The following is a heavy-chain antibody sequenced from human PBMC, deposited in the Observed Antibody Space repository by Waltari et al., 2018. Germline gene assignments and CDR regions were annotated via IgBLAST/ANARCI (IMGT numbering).Heavy chain of an antibody. Sequence: EVQLVESGGGLVKPGGSIRLSCSASGFPFGKAGRNWKHQAPGKGLEWVGRIKSTVDGGTTDYAAPVQGRFTISRDDSKNTLYLQMSSLRTEDTAVYYCLFVDTALIIPDVFDLWGQGTLVTVSS. V-gene: IGHV3-15*01. CDR1: GFPFGKAG. CDR3: LFVDTALIIPDVFDL. J-gene: IGHJ3*01. CDR2: IKSTVDGGTT. D-gene: IGHD5-18*01.